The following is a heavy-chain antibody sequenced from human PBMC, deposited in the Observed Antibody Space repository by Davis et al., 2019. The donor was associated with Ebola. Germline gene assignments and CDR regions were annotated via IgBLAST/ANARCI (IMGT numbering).Heavy chain of an antibody. CDR3: ARVGTTVTTLDY. CDR1: GYTFTSYD. D-gene: IGHD4-17*01. CDR2: INPNSGGT. V-gene: IGHV1-2*04. J-gene: IGHJ4*02. Sequence: ASVKVSCKASGYTFTSYDINWVRQATGQGLEWMGWINPNSGGTNYAQKFQGWVTMTRDTSISTAYMELSRLRSDDTAVYYCARVGTTVTTLDYWGQGTLVTVSS.